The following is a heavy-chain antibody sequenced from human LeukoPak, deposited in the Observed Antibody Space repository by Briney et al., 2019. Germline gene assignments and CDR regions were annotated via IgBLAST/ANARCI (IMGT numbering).Heavy chain of an antibody. J-gene: IGHJ4*02. CDR3: ARLAGDYFDY. CDR1: GGSISSYY. D-gene: IGHD6-19*01. Sequence: SEPLSLTCTVSGGSISSYYWGWIRQPPGKGLEFIGNIYYTGSTYYNPSLKSRVTISVDTSKSQFSLRLSSVTAADTAVYYCARLAGDYFDYWGQGTLVTVSS. CDR2: IYYTGST. V-gene: IGHV4-39*01.